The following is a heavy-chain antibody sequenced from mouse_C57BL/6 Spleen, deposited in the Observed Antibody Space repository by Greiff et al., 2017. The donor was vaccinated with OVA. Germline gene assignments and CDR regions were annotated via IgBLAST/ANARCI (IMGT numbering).Heavy chain of an antibody. Sequence: EVQRVESGGDLVKPGGSLKLSCAASGFTFSSYGMSWVRQTPDKRLEWVATISSGGSYTYYPDSVKGRFTISRDNAKNTLYLQMSSLKSEDTAMYYCARPLTTVVATHWYFDVWGTGTTVTVSS. D-gene: IGHD1-1*01. CDR3: ARPLTTVVATHWYFDV. J-gene: IGHJ1*03. CDR1: GFTFSSYG. V-gene: IGHV5-6*01. CDR2: ISSGGSYT.